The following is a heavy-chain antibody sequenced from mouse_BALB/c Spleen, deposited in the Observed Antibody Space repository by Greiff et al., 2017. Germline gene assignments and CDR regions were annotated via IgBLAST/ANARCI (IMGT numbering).Heavy chain of an antibody. CDR2: IDPANGNT. J-gene: IGHJ3*01. CDR1: GFNIKDTY. D-gene: IGHD3-3*01. V-gene: IGHV14-3*02. Sequence: EVQLQESGAELVKPGASVKLSCTASGFNIKDTYMHWVKQRPEQGLEWIGRIDPANGNTKYDPKFQGKATITADTSSNTAYLQLSSLTSEDTAVYYCARGGGDASFAYWGQGTLVTVSA. CDR3: ARGGGDASFAY.